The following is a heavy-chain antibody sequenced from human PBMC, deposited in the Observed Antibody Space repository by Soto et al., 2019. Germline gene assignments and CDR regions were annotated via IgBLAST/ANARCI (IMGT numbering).Heavy chain of an antibody. CDR3: AREVQVHTPAFVY. J-gene: IGHJ4*02. CDR2: ISPMFGAA. V-gene: IGHV1-69*19. D-gene: IGHD3-10*01. Sequence: QVQLVQSGAEMKKPGSSVKVSCQSSGGTFNTYPLNWVRRAPGQGPEWMGDISPMFGAANYAPKFQGRVTITADESTGTSYMQLSSLTSEDTALYFCAREVQVHTPAFVYWGQGTLVTVSS. CDR1: GGTFNTYP.